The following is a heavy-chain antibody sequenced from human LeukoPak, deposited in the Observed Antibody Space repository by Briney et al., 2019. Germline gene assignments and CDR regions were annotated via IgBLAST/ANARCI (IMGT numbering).Heavy chain of an antibody. J-gene: IGHJ4*02. D-gene: IGHD6-13*01. CDR1: GFTFSSYG. CDR2: ISYDGSNK. V-gene: IGHV3-30*18. CDR3: AKSSYSSSWYLDY. Sequence: GGSLRLSCAASGFTFSSYGMHWVRRAPGKGLEWVAVISYDGSNKYYADSVKGRFTISRDNSKNTLYLQMNSLRAEDTAVYYCAKSSYSSSWYLDYWGQGTLVTVSS.